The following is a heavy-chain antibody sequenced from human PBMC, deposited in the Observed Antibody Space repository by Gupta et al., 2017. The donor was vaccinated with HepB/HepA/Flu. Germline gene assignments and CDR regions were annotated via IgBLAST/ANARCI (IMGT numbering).Heavy chain of an antibody. CDR3: VTTLGSSFRAGWFYH. CDR1: GFTFSNYD. J-gene: IGHJ5*02. D-gene: IGHD3-16*01. Sequence: EVHLVESGGGLVMPGGSLPLSCAASGFTFSNYDMTWVRQAPGKGLECVSSIITESCYIYHAGSVKGRFTISRDNAKNSLFLQMNSLIAEDTAVYYCVTTLGSSFRAGWFYHWGQGTLVTVSS. CDR2: IITESCYI. V-gene: IGHV3-21*01.